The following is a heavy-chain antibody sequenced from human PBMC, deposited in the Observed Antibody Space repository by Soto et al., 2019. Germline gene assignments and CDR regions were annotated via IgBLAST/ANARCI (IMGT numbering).Heavy chain of an antibody. D-gene: IGHD3-16*01. J-gene: IGHJ3*01. CDR3: ARLRRDWGDAFDL. CDR2: IIPVFDKA. Sequence: QVQLVQSGADVKKPGSSVKVSCKASGGSFGSSAISWVRQAPAQGLEWMGEIIPVFDKANYAQNFQGRLTITADEPTGTVFMQLSSLRSEDTAVCFCARLRRDWGDAFDLWGLGTLVTVSS. CDR1: GGSFGSSA. V-gene: IGHV1-69*01.